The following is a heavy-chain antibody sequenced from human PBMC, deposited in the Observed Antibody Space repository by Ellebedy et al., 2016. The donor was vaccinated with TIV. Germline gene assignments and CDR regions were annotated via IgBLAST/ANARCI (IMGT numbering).Heavy chain of an antibody. CDR3: ARVHYDSSGYLFDY. J-gene: IGHJ4*02. Sequence: SQTLSLTXXVSGGSIRSGGYYWSWIRQHPGKGLEWIGYIYYSGSTYYNPSLKSRVTISVDTSKNQFSLKLSSVTAADTAVYYCARVHYDSSGYLFDYWGQGTLVTVSS. D-gene: IGHD3-22*01. CDR1: GGSIRSGGYY. V-gene: IGHV4-31*02. CDR2: IYYSGST.